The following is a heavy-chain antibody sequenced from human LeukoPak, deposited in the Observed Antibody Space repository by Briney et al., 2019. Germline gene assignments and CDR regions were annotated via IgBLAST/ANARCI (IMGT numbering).Heavy chain of an antibody. D-gene: IGHD2-2*02. CDR3: ARDVRIGAAIENYFDY. Sequence: PGRSLRLSCAASGFTFSGYAMHWVRQAPGKGLEWVAVISYDGSNKYYADSVKGRFTISRDNSKNTLYLQMNSLRAEDTAVYYCARDVRIGAAIENYFDYWGQGTLVTVSS. CDR2: ISYDGSNK. CDR1: GFTFSGYA. V-gene: IGHV3-30*04. J-gene: IGHJ4*02.